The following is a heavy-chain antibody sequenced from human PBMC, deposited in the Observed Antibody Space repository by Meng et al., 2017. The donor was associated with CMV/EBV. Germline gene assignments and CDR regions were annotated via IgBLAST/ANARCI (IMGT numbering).Heavy chain of an antibody. J-gene: IGHJ4*02. CDR1: GFTFSSYA. CDR2: IYSGGSST. D-gene: IGHD4-17*01. CDR3: AKLRYYFDY. Sequence: GESLKISCAASGFTFSSYAMSWVRQAPGKGLEWVSVIYSGGSSTYYADSVKGRFTISRDNSKNTLYLQMNSLRAEDTAVYYCAKLRYYFDYWGQGILVTVSS. V-gene: IGHV3-23*03.